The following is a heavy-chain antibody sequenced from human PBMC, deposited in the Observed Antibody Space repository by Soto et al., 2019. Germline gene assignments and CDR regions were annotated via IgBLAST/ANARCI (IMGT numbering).Heavy chain of an antibody. J-gene: IGHJ6*02. V-gene: IGHV1-8*01. CDR2: MNPNSGNT. Sequence: QVQLVQSGAEVKKPGASVKVSCKASGSTFTSYDINWVRQATGQGLERMGWMNPNSGNTGYAQKFQGRGTMTRNTSISTAYMELSSVRSEDTAVYYCASLPLANYDYYGMDVWGQGPTVTVSS. CDR1: GSTFTSYD. CDR3: ASLPLANYDYYGMDV.